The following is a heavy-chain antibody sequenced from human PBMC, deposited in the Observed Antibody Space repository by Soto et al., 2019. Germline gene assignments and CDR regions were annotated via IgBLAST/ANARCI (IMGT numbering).Heavy chain of an antibody. CDR3: AKGQSATPGPWLQMGRVIYFAC. Sequence: QVQLVESGGGVVQPGKSLRLSCTGSGFTFRAYGMHWVRQAPGKGLEWVAMVSYDGTTKPYADSVKGRFSVTRDNFKKTVDLHVDSLPTAAAAVYYCAKGQSATPGPWLQMGRVIYFACWGQGVLVPVSS. D-gene: IGHD3-10*01. CDR1: GFTFRAYG. J-gene: IGHJ4*03. V-gene: IGHV3-30*18. CDR2: VSYDGTTK.